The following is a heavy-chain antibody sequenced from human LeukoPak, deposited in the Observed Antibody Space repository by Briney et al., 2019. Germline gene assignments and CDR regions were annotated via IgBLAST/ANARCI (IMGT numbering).Heavy chain of an antibody. V-gene: IGHV4-30-4*08. Sequence: SQTLSLTCTVSGGSISSGDYYWSWIRQPPGKGLEWIGYIYYSGSTYYNPSLKSRVTISVDTSKNQFSLKLSSVTAADTAVYYCARVQGCNNWFDPWGQGTLVTVSS. J-gene: IGHJ5*02. CDR2: IYYSGST. CDR3: ARVQGCNNWFDP. D-gene: IGHD4-11*01. CDR1: GGSISSGDYY.